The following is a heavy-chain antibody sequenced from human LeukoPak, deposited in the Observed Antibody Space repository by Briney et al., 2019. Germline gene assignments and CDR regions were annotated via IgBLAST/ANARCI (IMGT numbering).Heavy chain of an antibody. CDR2: IYYRGCT. J-gene: IGHJ6*03. Sequence: SSETLSLTCTVCGGSMSCYYSSWMRQPPGKGGEWVGYIYYRGCTNYNPSLKSRVTISVDTSKNQFSLKLSSVTTADTAVYYCARIPNSGSYLGAYYDYMDVWGKGTTVTVSS. CDR3: ARIPNSGSYLGAYYDYMDV. D-gene: IGHD1-26*01. CDR1: GGSMSCYY. V-gene: IGHV4-59*08.